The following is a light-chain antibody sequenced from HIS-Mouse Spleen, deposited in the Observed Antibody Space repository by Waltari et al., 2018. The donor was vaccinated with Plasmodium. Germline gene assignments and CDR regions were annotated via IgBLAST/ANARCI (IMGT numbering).Light chain of an antibody. J-gene: IGKJ1*01. CDR1: QSVSSSY. CDR3: QQYGSSSWT. Sequence: EIVLTQSPGTLSLSPGERATLSCRASQSVSSSYLAWSQQNPGQAPRLLIYGAPSRATGIPDRFIGSGSGTDFTLTISRLEPEDFAVYYCQQYGSSSWTFGQGTKVEIK. CDR2: GAP. V-gene: IGKV3-20*01.